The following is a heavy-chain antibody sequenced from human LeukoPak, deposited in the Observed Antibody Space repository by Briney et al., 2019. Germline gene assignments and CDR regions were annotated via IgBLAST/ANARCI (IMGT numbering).Heavy chain of an antibody. V-gene: IGHV3-53*01. CDR1: GFTVSSNS. CDR2: IYSDNT. Sequence: GGSLRLSCTVSGFTVSSNSMSWVRQAPGKGLEWASFIYSDNTHYSDSVKGRFTISRDNSKNTLYLQMNSLRAEDTAVYYCARRAGAYSHPYWGQGTLVTVSS. CDR3: ARRAGAYSHPY. J-gene: IGHJ4*02. D-gene: IGHD4/OR15-4a*01.